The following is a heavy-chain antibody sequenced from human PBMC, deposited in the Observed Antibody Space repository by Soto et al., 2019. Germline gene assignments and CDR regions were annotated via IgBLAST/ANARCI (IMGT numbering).Heavy chain of an antibody. D-gene: IGHD2-15*01. J-gene: IGHJ1*01. Sequence: DSVKVSCRASGYTFASYARHWVRQAPGQRREWMGWINTGKGNTKYSQNFQGRVTITSDTSASTAYMDLSSLRSEDTAMYYCARARADCSAANCYGIEY. V-gene: IGHV1-3*04. CDR1: GYTFASYA. CDR2: INTGKGNT. CDR3: ARARADCSAANCYGIEY.